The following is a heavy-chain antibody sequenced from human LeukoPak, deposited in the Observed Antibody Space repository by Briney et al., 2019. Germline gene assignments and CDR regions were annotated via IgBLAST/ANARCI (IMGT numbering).Heavy chain of an antibody. V-gene: IGHV3-23*01. D-gene: IGHD3-10*01. CDR2: ISNSGDSI. J-gene: IGHJ4*02. CDR3: ASAPRASVPPPFDY. CDR1: GFIFSNYA. Sequence: PGGSLRLSCAASGFIFSNYALSWVRQTPGKGPEWVSGISNSGDSIYYADSVKGRFTISRDNSKNTLFLQMNSLRVEDTAVYYCASAPRASVPPPFDYWGQGAQVTVCS.